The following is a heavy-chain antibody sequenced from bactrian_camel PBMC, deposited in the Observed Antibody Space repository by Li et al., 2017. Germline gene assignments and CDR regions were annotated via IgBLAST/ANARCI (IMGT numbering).Heavy chain of an antibody. V-gene: IGHV3S1*01. CDR2: SVSSSGNT. D-gene: IGHD5*01. J-gene: IGHJ4*01. Sequence: HVQLVESGGGLVQPGGSLTLSCAASGFTFSNNWMHWVRQAPGKGLEWVSESVSSSGNTYYADSVKGRFTMSRDNAKNTVYLQLNNLKPEDTAMYYCATGWDSRYMWYQRPSYKYWGQGTQVTVS. CDR1: GFTFSNNW. CDR3: ATGWDSRYMWYQRPSYKY.